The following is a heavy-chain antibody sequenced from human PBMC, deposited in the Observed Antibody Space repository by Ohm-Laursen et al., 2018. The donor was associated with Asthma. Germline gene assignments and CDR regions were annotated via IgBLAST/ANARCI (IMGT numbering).Heavy chain of an antibody. J-gene: IGHJ4*02. Sequence: SLRLSCSASGFTFSNYGFHWVRQAPGKGLEWVAIISSDGSNKFHAESVKGRITPPRDNSKNTLYLEMNSLRAEDTAVYYCARRSKICYDTSHCFFDYWGQGTLVTVSS. CDR1: GFTFSNYG. CDR2: ISSDGSNK. V-gene: IGHV3-30*03. D-gene: IGHD2-2*01. CDR3: ARRSKICYDTSHCFFDY.